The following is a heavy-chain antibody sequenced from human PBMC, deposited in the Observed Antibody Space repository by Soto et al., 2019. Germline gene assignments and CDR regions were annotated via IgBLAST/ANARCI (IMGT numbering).Heavy chain of an antibody. V-gene: IGHV3-33*01. CDR1: GFTFSSYG. Sequence: GGSLRLSCAASGFTFSSYGMHWVRQAPGKGLEWVAVIWYDGSNKYYADSVKGRFTISRDNSKNTLYLQMNSLRAEDTAVYYCAREKGSGSWGPYYYYMDVWGKGTTVTVSS. J-gene: IGHJ6*03. CDR2: IWYDGSNK. D-gene: IGHD3-10*01. CDR3: AREKGSGSWGPYYYYMDV.